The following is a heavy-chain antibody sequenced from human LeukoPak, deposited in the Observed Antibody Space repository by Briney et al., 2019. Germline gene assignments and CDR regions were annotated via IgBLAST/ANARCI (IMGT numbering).Heavy chain of an antibody. CDR3: SRGWLQQGFDS. J-gene: IGHJ4*02. Sequence: SQTLSLTCAISGDSVSTNNAGWNWIRQSPSRGLEWLGRTYYGSNLHNDYAVSVKSLININPDTSKNQFSLQLSSVTPDDTAVYYCSRGWLQQGFDSWGQGTLVTVSS. D-gene: IGHD5-24*01. V-gene: IGHV6-1*01. CDR1: GDSVSTNNAG. CDR2: TYYGSNLHN.